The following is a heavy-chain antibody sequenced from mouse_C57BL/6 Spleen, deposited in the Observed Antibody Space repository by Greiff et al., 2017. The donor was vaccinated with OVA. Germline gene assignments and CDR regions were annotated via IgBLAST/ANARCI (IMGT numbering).Heavy chain of an antibody. V-gene: IGHV1-80*01. Sequence: QVQLQQSGAELVKPGASVKISCKASGYAFSSYWMNCVKQRPGKGLEWIGQIYPGDGDTNYNGKFKGKATLTADKSSSTAYMQLSSLTSEDSAVYFCARDSSGLGGYFDYWGQGTTLTVSS. CDR3: ARDSSGLGGYFDY. CDR1: GYAFSSYW. D-gene: IGHD3-2*02. J-gene: IGHJ2*01. CDR2: IYPGDGDT.